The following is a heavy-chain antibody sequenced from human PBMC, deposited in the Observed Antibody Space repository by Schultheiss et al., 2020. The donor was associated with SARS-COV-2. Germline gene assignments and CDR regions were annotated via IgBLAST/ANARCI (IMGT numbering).Heavy chain of an antibody. D-gene: IGHD2-8*01. V-gene: IGHV4-61*02. Sequence: SETLSLTCTVSGGSISSGGYYWSWIRQPAGKGLEWIGRIYTSGSTNYNPSLKSRVTISVDTSKNQFSLKLSSVTAADTAVYYCARGHVGCTNGVCYTHYYYYMDVWGKGTTVTVSS. CDR3: ARGHVGCTNGVCYTHYYYYMDV. J-gene: IGHJ6*03. CDR2: IYTSGST. CDR1: GGSISSGGYY.